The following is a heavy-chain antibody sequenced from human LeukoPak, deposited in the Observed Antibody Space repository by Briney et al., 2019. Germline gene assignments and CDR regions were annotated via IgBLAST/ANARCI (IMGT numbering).Heavy chain of an antibody. Sequence: ALVKVSCKASGYTFTSYYMHWVRQAPGQGLEWMGIINPSSGSTSYAQKFQGRVTMTRDTSTSTVYMELSSLRSEDTAVYYCARGRGLWFGELGAFDIWGQGTMVTVSS. CDR2: INPSSGST. V-gene: IGHV1-46*01. CDR3: ARGRGLWFGELGAFDI. CDR1: GYTFTSYY. D-gene: IGHD3-10*01. J-gene: IGHJ3*02.